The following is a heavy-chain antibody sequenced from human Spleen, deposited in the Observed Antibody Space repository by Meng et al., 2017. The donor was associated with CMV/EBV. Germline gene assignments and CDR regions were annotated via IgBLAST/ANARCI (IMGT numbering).Heavy chain of an antibody. CDR3: ARVRGNSGFDY. CDR1: GDSINSNNYY. J-gene: IGHJ4*02. Sequence: SETLSLTCTVSGDSINSNNYYWGWIRQPPGKGLEWIGTIYYSGSAFYNPSLKSRVTISVDTSKSHFSRKLNSVTAADTAVYYCARVRGNSGFDYWGQGTLVTVSS. V-gene: IGHV4-39*07. D-gene: IGHD4-23*01. CDR2: IYYSGSA.